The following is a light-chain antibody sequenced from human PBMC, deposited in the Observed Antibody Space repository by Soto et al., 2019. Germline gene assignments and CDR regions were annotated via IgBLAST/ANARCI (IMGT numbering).Light chain of an antibody. CDR1: QSVTSSF. V-gene: IGKV3-20*01. CDR2: GAS. J-gene: IGKJ3*01. Sequence: EIVLTQSPGTLSLSPGERAILTCSASQSVTSSFLAWYQQRPGQAPRLLIHGASTRASGIPDRFSGSGSGTDFTLTISRLAPEDFAMYYCHQYGSSPLTFGPGTKVDIK. CDR3: HQYGSSPLT.